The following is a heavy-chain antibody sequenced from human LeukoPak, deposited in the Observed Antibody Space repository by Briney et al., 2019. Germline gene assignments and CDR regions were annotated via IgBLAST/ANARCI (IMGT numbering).Heavy chain of an antibody. CDR2: VSSSSSYI. V-gene: IGHV3-21*01. Sequence: TGGSLRLSCAASGFTFSSYSMNWVRQAPGKGLEWVSSVSSSSSYIYYADSVKGRFTISRDNAKNSLCLQMNSLRAEDTAVYYCARDPFNAFDIWGQGTMVTVSS. CDR1: GFTFSSYS. CDR3: ARDPFNAFDI. J-gene: IGHJ3*02.